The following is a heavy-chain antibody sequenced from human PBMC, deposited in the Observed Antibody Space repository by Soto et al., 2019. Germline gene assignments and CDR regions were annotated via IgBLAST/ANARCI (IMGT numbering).Heavy chain of an antibody. Sequence: LATLSLTCTVSGGSISSYYWSWFRQPPGKGLEWIGYIYYSGSTNYNPSLKSRVTISVDTSKNQLSLKLSSVTAADTAVYYCARRYGYYFDYWGQGTLVTVSS. V-gene: IGHV4-59*08. J-gene: IGHJ4*02. CDR2: IYYSGST. D-gene: IGHD4-17*01. CDR3: ARRYGYYFDY. CDR1: GGSISSYY.